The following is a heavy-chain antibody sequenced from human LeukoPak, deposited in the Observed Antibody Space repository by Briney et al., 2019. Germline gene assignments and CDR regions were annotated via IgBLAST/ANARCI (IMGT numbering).Heavy chain of an antibody. J-gene: IGHJ5*02. CDR3: ARAISAARRNLDP. Sequence: SETLSLTCTVSGGSISSYYWSWIRQPPGKGLEWIGYIYYSGSTNYNPSLKSRVTISVDTSKNQFSLKLSSVTAADTAVYYCARAISAARRNLDPWGQGTLVTVSS. D-gene: IGHD6-6*01. CDR1: GGSISSYY. CDR2: IYYSGST. V-gene: IGHV4-59*01.